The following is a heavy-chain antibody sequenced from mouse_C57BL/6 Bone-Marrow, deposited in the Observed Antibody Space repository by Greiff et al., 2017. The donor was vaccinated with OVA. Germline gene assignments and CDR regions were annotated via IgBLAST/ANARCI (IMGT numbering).Heavy chain of an antibody. CDR1: GYTFTSYW. J-gene: IGHJ1*03. CDR3: ASENTTVVAHWYFDV. CDR2: IDPNSGGT. V-gene: IGHV1-72*01. Sequence: QVQLQQPGAELVKPGASVKLSCKASGYTFTSYWMHWVKQRPGRGLEWIGRIDPNSGGTKYNEKFKSKATLTVDKPSSTAYMQLSSLTSEDSAVYYCASENTTVVAHWYFDVWGTVTTVTVSS. D-gene: IGHD1-1*01.